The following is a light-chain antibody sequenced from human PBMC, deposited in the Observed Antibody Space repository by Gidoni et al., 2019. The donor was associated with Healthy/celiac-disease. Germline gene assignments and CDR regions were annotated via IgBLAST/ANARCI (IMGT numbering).Light chain of an antibody. CDR1: QGISSA. V-gene: IGKV1-13*02. CDR2: DAS. J-gene: IGKJ4*01. CDR3: QQFNSYPLLT. Sequence: AIQLTQSPSSLSASVGDRVTITCRASQGISSALAWYQQKPGKAPKLLIYDASSLESGVPSRFSGSGSGTDFTLTISSLQPEEFATYYCQQFNSYPLLTFXGXTKVEIK.